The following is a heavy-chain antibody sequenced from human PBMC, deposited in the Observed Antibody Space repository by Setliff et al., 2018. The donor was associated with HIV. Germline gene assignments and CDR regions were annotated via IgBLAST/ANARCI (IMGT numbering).Heavy chain of an antibody. D-gene: IGHD3-9*01. CDR1: GYTFTNYW. V-gene: IGHV5-51*01. CDR2: IYPGDYVT. J-gene: IGHJ6*03. CDR3: TRHPLRPGIAGYFYFVDV. Sequence: PGESLKISCKASGYTFTNYWIGWVRQMPGKGLEWIGVIYPGDYVTRYGPSFQGQVSISADVSITTAYLQWSSLKASDTAMYYCTRHPLRPGIAGYFYFVDVWGTGTTVTVSS.